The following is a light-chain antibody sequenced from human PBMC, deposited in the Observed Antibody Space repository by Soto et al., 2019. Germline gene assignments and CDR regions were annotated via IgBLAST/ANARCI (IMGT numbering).Light chain of an antibody. CDR2: DTS. CDR1: TGAVTSGHY. Sequence: VGGGRITNKYSTGAVTSGHYPYWFQQKPGQAPRTLIYDTSNKHSWTPARFSGSLLGGKAALTLSGAQPEDEAEYYCLLSYSGPSYVFGTGTKVTVL. J-gene: IGLJ1*01. CDR3: LLSYSGPSYV. V-gene: IGLV7-46*01.